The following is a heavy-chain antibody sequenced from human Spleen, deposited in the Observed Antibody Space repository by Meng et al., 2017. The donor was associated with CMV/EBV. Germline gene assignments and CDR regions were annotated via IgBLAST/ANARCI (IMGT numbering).Heavy chain of an antibody. CDR1: GFSFSSHD. CDR2: IGSAGDR. J-gene: IGHJ4*02. V-gene: IGHV3-13*01. Sequence: GESLKISCAASGFSFSSHDMHWVRQTPGKGLEWVSSIGSAGDRYYAGSVKGRFTISRDNAKNSLYLQMNSLRAEDTAVYYCARVFDCSSTSCPDYWGQGTLVTVSS. CDR3: ARVFDCSSTSCPDY. D-gene: IGHD2-2*01.